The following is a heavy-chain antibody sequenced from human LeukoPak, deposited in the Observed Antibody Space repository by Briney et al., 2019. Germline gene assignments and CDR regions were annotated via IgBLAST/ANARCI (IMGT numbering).Heavy chain of an antibody. CDR1: GFTFSSYA. D-gene: IGHD2-2*01. CDR3: AKVASLCTSTSCVRGGFDY. CDR2: LRGSGGNT. J-gene: IGHJ4*02. Sequence: GGSLRLSCTASGFTFSSYAVSWVRQAPGKGLEWVSALRGSGGNTYYADSVKGRFTISRDNSKNTLYLQMNSLRAEDTAKYYCAKVASLCTSTSCVRGGFDYWGQGTLVTVSS. V-gene: IGHV3-23*01.